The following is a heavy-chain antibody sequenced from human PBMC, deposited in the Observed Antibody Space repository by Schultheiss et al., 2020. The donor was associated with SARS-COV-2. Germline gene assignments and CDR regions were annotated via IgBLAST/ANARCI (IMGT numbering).Heavy chain of an antibody. V-gene: IGHV3-33*05. Sequence: GGSLRLSCVASGFSFSSYGMHWVRQAPGKGLEWVAVISYDGSNKYYADSVKGRFTISRDNSKNTLYLQMNSLRDEDTAVYYCASEVVDDAFDIWGQGTMVTVSS. CDR1: GFSFSSYG. J-gene: IGHJ3*02. D-gene: IGHD3-22*01. CDR2: ISYDGSNK. CDR3: ASEVVDDAFDI.